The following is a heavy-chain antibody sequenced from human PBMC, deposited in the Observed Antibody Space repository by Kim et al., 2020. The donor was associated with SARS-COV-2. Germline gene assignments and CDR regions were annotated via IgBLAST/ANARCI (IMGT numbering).Heavy chain of an antibody. J-gene: IGHJ5*02. CDR3: ARHQPFSSLFDP. CDR2: IFHTGAV. V-gene: IGHV4-30-4*08. CDR1: GVSINSRYYS. D-gene: IGHD3-3*02. Sequence: SETLSLTCIVSGVSINSRYYSWSWVRQHPEMGLEWIGHIFHTGAVAFNPSLKFPVSILMDTSTNQFSLSLPTLTAPATAVFYCARHQPFSSLFDPW.